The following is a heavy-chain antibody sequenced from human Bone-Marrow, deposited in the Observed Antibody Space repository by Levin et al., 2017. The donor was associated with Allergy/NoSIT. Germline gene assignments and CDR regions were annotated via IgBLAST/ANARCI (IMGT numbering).Heavy chain of an antibody. CDR2: IYYSGST. J-gene: IGHJ6*02. Sequence: SETLSLTCTVSGGSISSGDYYWSWIRQPPGKGLEWIGYIYYSGSTYYNPSLKSRVTISVDTSKNQFSLKLSSVTAADTAVYYCARDRTTVTRPRYYYGMDGWGQGTTVTVSS. V-gene: IGHV4-30-4*01. CDR1: GGSISSGDYY. CDR3: ARDRTTVTRPRYYYGMDG. D-gene: IGHD4-17*01.